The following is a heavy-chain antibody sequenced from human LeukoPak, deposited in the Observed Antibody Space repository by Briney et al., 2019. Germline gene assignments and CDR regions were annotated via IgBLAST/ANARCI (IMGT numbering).Heavy chain of an antibody. J-gene: IGHJ6*03. Sequence: ASVKVSCKASGYTFTSYDINWVRQATGQGLEGMGWMNPNSGNTGYAQKFQGRVTMTRNTSISTAYMELSSLRSEDTAVYYCARLTYYGSGSYYWASYYYYYYMDVWGKGTTVTISS. CDR2: MNPNSGNT. V-gene: IGHV1-8*01. CDR3: ARLTYYGSGSYYWASYYYYYYMDV. CDR1: GYTFTSYD. D-gene: IGHD3-10*01.